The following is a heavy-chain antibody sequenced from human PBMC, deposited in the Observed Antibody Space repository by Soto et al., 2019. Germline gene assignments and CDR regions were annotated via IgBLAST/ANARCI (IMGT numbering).Heavy chain of an antibody. CDR3: ARVLGYRSSTSCSAFDI. CDR2: INPSGGST. Sequence: GASVKVSCKASGYTFTSYYMHWVRQAPGQGLEWMGIINPSGGSTSYAQKFQGRVTMTRDTSTSTVYMELSSLRSEDTAVYYCARVLGYRSSTSCSAFDIWGQGTMVTVSS. J-gene: IGHJ3*02. V-gene: IGHV1-46*03. D-gene: IGHD2-2*01. CDR1: GYTFTSYY.